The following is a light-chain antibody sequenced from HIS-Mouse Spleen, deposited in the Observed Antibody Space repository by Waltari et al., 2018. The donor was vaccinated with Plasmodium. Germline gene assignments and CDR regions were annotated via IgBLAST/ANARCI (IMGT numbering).Light chain of an antibody. CDR2: AAS. CDR1: QGISSY. J-gene: IGKJ4*01. V-gene: IGKV1-9*01. Sequence: DIQSTQSPSFLSASVGDRVTITCRASQGISSYLAWYQQKPGKAPKLLIYAASTLQSGVPSSFSGSGSGTEFTLTISSLQPEDFATYYCQQLNSYPLTFGGGTKVEIK. CDR3: QQLNSYPLT.